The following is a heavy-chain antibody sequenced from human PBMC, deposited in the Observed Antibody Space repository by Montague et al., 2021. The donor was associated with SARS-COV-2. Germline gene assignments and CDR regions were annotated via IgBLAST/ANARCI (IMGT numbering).Heavy chain of an antibody. D-gene: IGHD6-19*01. Sequence: SETLSLTCTVSGGSMNTDSYYWGWIRQPPGRGPEWIATIYYSGTIYYNPSLQSRATISADMSTNQFYLKLTSVTAADTAVYYFARAGYSTGFGWFDPWGQGTLVTVSS. CDR2: IYYSGTI. J-gene: IGHJ5*02. CDR1: GGSMNTDSYY. V-gene: IGHV4-39*01. CDR3: ARAGYSTGFGWFDP.